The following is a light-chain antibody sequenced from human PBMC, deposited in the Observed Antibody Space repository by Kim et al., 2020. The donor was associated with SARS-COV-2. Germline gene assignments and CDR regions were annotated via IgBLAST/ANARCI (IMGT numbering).Light chain of an antibody. CDR2: GAS. CDR3: QQYDDWPPVT. Sequence: SPGECVTRSCRASHSVSSNVAWYQQKPGQTPRLLIYGASTRAIGIPARFSGSGSGTEFTLTISSLQSGDFAVYYCQQYDDWPPVTFGQGTRLEIK. CDR1: HSVSSN. J-gene: IGKJ5*01. V-gene: IGKV3-15*01.